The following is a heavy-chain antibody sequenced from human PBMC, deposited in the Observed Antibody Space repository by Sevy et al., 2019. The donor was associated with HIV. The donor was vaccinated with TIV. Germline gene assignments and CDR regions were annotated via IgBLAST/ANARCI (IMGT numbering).Heavy chain of an antibody. CDR1: GLTLTNYW. CDR3: ARGSRGTFGY. D-gene: IGHD1-26*01. J-gene: IGHJ4*02. V-gene: IGHV3-74*01. CDR2: INTDGKMT. Sequence: GGSLRLSCAASGLTLTNYWMHRVRQAPGKGLVWVSHINTDGKMTRYADFVKGRFTISRDNAKNTLYLQMNSLRDEDTAVYYCARGSRGTFGYWGQGTLITVSS.